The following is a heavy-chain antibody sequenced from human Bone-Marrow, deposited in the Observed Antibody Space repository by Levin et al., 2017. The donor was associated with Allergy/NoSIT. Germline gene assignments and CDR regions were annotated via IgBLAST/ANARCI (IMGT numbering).Heavy chain of an antibody. D-gene: IGHD2-2*01. CDR2: ISSSSSYI. Sequence: GESLKISCAASGFTFSSYSMNWVRQAPGKGLEWVSSISSSSSYIYYADSVKGRFTISRDNAKNSLYLQMNSLRAEDTAVYYCARVHLGYCSSTSCYTFDYWGQGTLVTVSS. V-gene: IGHV3-21*01. CDR1: GFTFSSYS. J-gene: IGHJ4*02. CDR3: ARVHLGYCSSTSCYTFDY.